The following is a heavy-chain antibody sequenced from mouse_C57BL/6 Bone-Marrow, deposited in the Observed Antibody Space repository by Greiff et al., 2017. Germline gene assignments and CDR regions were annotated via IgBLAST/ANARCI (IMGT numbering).Heavy chain of an antibody. Sequence: QVQLQQPGAELVKPGASVKLSCKASGYTFTSYWMQWVKQRPGQGLEWIGEIDPSDSYTNYNQKFKGKATLTVDTSSSTAYMQLSSLTSEDSAVYYCARDGYYAMDYWGQGTSGTVSS. J-gene: IGHJ4*01. CDR3: ARDGYYAMDY. CDR1: GYTFTSYW. D-gene: IGHD2-3*01. CDR2: IDPSDSYT. V-gene: IGHV1-50*01.